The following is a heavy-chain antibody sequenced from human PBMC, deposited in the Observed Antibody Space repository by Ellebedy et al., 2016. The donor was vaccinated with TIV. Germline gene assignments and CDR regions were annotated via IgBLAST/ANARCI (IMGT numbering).Heavy chain of an antibody. CDR2: IDWDDDK. D-gene: IGHD6-19*01. CDR3: ARIGDSSGSLDY. J-gene: IGHJ4*02. Sequence: SGPTLVKPTETLTLTCTVSGFSLNDARVGVSWIRQPPGKALEWLARIDWDDDKLYSTSLKTRLTISKDTSKNQVVLTMTNIDPVDTATYYCARIGDSSGSLDYWGQGTLVTVSS. V-gene: IGHV2-70*04. CDR1: GFSLNDARVG.